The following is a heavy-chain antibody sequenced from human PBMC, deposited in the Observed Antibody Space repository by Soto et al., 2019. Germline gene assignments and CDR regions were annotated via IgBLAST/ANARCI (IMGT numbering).Heavy chain of an antibody. J-gene: IGHJ4*02. CDR3: ARESDSSGYYFDY. D-gene: IGHD3-22*01. CDR1: GFTFSSYA. CDR2: ISYDGSNK. Sequence: GGSLRLSCAASGFTFSSYAMHWVRQAPGKGLEWVAVISYDGSNKYYADSVKGRFTISRDNSKNTLYLQMNSLRAEDTAVYNCARESDSSGYYFDYWGQGTLVTVSS. V-gene: IGHV3-30*04.